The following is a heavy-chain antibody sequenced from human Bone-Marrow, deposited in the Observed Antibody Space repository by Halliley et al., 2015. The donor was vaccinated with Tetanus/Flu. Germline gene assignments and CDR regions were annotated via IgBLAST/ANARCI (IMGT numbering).Heavy chain of an antibody. V-gene: IGHV3-21*04. CDR2: ISSTGSVI. D-gene: IGHD2-21*01. J-gene: IGHJ5*02. CDR3: VRRLCCFLSLALGA. Sequence: SLRLSCAASGFTFTDYAMNWVRQAPGKGLEWVSSISSTGSVIYYADSVKGRFTISRDNSKNILFLQMNSLTAGDTGVYYCVRRLCCFLSLALGAWGQGTFVASSS. CDR1: GFTFTDYA.